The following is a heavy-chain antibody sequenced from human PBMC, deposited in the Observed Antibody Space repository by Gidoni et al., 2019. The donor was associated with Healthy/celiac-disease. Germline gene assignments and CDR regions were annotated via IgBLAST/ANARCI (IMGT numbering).Heavy chain of an antibody. D-gene: IGHD5-12*01. CDR3: ARGHNSGYDYRYGGDY. V-gene: IGHV1-18*01. Sequence: QVQLVQSGAEVKTPGASVKVSCQASVSTFTSYGISWVRQAPGQGLEWMGWISAYNGNTNYAQKLQGRVTMTTDTATSTAYMELRSLRSDDTAVYYGARGHNSGYDYRYGGDYWGQGTLVTVSS. CDR2: ISAYNGNT. J-gene: IGHJ4*02. CDR1: VSTFTSYG.